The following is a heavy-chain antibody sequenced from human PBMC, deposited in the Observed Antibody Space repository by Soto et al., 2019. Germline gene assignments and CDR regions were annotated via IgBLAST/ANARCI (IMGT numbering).Heavy chain of an antibody. J-gene: IGHJ6*01. Sequence: ESGPTLVNPTETLTLTCTVSGFSLSNARMGVRWNSQPPGKALDWLAHIFSNDEKSYSTSLKSRLTISKDTSKSQVVFTMTNMDPVDTATYYCARNFLPYSSSNVILYYGMDVWGQGTTVTVSS. CDR1: GFSLSNARMG. CDR2: IFSNDEK. D-gene: IGHD6-13*01. V-gene: IGHV2-26*01. CDR3: ARNFLPYSSSNVILYYGMDV.